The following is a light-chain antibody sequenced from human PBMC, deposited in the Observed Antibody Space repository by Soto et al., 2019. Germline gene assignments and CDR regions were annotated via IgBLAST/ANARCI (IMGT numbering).Light chain of an antibody. CDR1: IIDVGGYYY. CDR3: SSYTTSTSFTL. Sequence: SPLRQHSSACASPGQSICISCTGTIIDVGGYYYVSWYQQVPGTAPKAMIYEVSSRPSGVSNRFSGSKSGNTASLTISGLQAEDEAYYYCSSYTTSTSFTLFGGGTKVTVL. J-gene: IGLJ2*01. V-gene: IGLV2-14*01. CDR2: EVS.